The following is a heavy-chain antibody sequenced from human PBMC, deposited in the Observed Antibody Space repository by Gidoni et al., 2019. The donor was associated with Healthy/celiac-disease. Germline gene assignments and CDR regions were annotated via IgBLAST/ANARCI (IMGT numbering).Heavy chain of an antibody. Sequence: EVQLLESGGGLVQPGGSLSLSCASSGFTFSSYAMRWVRQAPGKGLEWVSAISGSGGSTYYADSVKGRFTISRDNSKNTLYLQMNSLRAEDTAVYYCAKSVWIDPGGYFQHWGQGTLVTVSS. CDR2: ISGSGGST. D-gene: IGHD3-16*01. J-gene: IGHJ1*01. CDR1: GFTFSSYA. V-gene: IGHV3-23*01. CDR3: AKSVWIDPGGYFQH.